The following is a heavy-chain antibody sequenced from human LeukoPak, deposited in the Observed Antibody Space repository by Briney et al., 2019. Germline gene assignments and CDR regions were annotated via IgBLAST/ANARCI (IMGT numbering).Heavy chain of an antibody. CDR3: ARGGRTTWHGMDV. V-gene: IGHV3-33*01. J-gene: IGHJ6*02. CDR1: GFTFSTYG. CDR2: IWYDGSNK. Sequence: GGSLRLSCEASGFTFSTYGMHWVRQAPGKGLEWVAVIWYDGSNKNYADSVKGRFTISRDNSENTLYLQMNSLRAEDTAVYYCARGGRTTWHGMDVWGQGTTVTVSS. D-gene: IGHD4-17*01.